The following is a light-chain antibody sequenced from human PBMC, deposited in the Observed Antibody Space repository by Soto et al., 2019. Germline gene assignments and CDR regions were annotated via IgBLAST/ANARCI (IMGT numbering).Light chain of an antibody. V-gene: IGLV2-8*01. Sequence: QSALTQPPSASGSPGQSVTISCTGTSSDVGGYNYVSWYQQHPGKAPKLMIYEVSKRPSGVPDRFSGSKSGNTASLTVSGLQAEDEADCYCSSYAGSNMVVFGGGTKLTVL. CDR2: EVS. CDR1: SSDVGGYNY. CDR3: SSYAGSNMVV. J-gene: IGLJ2*01.